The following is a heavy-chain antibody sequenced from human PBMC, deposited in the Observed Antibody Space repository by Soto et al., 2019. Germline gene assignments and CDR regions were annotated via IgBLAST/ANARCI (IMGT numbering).Heavy chain of an antibody. Sequence: EVQLVESGGGLVQPGGSLRLSCAASGFTLSDHYMDWVRQAPGKGLEWVGRTRNKANSYTTEYAASVKGRFTISRDDSNNSLYLQMNSLKTEDTAVYYCARYDYGDLDYWGQGTLVTVSS. CDR2: TRNKANSYTT. D-gene: IGHD4-17*01. V-gene: IGHV3-72*01. CDR3: ARYDYGDLDY. CDR1: GFTLSDHY. J-gene: IGHJ4*02.